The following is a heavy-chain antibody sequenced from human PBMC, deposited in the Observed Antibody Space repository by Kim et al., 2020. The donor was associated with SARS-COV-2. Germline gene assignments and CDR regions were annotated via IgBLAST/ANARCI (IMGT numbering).Heavy chain of an antibody. V-gene: IGHV3-23*01. CDR1: GFTFSSYA. J-gene: IGHJ3*02. CDR3: AKDVVLRRAFDI. D-gene: IGHD3-3*01. CDR2: ISGSGGST. Sequence: GGSLRLSCAASGFTFSSYAMSWVRQAPGKGLEWVSTISGSGGSTYYADSVKGRFTISRDNSKNTLYLQMNSLRAEDTAVYYCAKDVVLRRAFDISVQGTMATVSS.